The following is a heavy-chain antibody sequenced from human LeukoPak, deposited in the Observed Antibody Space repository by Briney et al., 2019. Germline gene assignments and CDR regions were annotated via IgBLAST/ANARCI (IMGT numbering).Heavy chain of an antibody. CDR3: ARDLDSGYADFDY. CDR2: ISAYNGNT. CDR1: CYTFTSYG. D-gene: IGHD5-12*01. J-gene: IGHJ4*02. V-gene: IGHV1-18*04. Sequence: ASVKVSFKAACYTFTSYGSSWVRQAPGQGLEWMGWISAYNGNTNYAQKLQGRVTMTTDTPTSTAYMELRSMRTADTAVYYCARDLDSGYADFDYWGQGTLVTVSS.